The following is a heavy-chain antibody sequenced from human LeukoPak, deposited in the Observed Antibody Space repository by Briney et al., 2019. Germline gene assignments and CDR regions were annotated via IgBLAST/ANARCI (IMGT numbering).Heavy chain of an antibody. CDR1: GFTFSGYW. Sequence: GGSLRLSCAASGFTFSGYWMSWVRQAPGKGLEWVANIKPAGSERYYVDSVKGRFTISRDNAKNSLYLQMDSLRAEDTAVYYCTLGRGVDYWGRGTLVTVSS. V-gene: IGHV3-7*01. CDR3: TLGRGVDY. J-gene: IGHJ4*02. CDR2: IKPAGSER. D-gene: IGHD5-24*01.